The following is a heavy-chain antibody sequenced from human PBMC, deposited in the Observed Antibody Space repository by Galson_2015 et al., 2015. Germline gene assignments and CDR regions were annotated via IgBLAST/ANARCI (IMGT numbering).Heavy chain of an antibody. CDR2: IHAGGST. CDR1: GFTVSGNY. V-gene: IGHV3-53*01. J-gene: IGHJ4*02. Sequence: SLRLSCAASGFTVSGNYMSWVRQAPGKGLERVSVIHAGGSTYYTDSVKGRFTISRDNSKNTVYLQMNSLRAEDTAVYYCAKSYYYDSSGHYPFDYWGQGTLVTVSS. CDR3: AKSYYYDSSGHYPFDY. D-gene: IGHD3-22*01.